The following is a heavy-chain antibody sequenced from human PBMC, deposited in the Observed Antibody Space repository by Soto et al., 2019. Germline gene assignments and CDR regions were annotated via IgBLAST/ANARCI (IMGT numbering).Heavy chain of an antibody. CDR2: TYYRSKWYN. J-gene: IGHJ4*02. CDR1: GSSVSSNIAA. D-gene: IGHD3-22*01. CDR3: ARELLYYYDSSGYLTNYFDY. V-gene: IGHV6-1*01. Sequence: SQTLSLTCAISGSSVSSNIAAWNCIRQSPSRGLQWLGRTYYRSKWYNDYAVSVKSRITINPDTSKNQFSLQLNSVTPEDTAVYYCARELLYYYDSSGYLTNYFDYWGQGTMVTVSS.